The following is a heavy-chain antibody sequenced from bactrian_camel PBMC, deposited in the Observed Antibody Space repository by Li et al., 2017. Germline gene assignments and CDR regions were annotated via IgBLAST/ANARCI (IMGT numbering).Heavy chain of an antibody. CDR3: AAGPTWKHMPQFPAEAYNY. CDR2: IFSNGGT. D-gene: IGHD1*01. J-gene: IGHJ4*01. V-gene: IGHV3S53*01. CDR1: GSTVT. Sequence: HVQLVESGGGAVQNGGSLRLSCAASGSTVTMAWFRRAPGKEREGVVIIFSNGGTLYANSVKGRFTISQDNAKNTVNLQMNSLKPEDTALYYCAAGPTWKHMPQFPAEAYNYWGQGTQVTVS.